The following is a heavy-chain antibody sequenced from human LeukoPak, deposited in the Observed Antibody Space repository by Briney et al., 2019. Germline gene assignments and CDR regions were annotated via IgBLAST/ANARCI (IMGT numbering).Heavy chain of an antibody. CDR2: IYYSGST. CDR1: GGSISSYY. CDR3: ARLEGQLDALDI. J-gene: IGHJ3*02. V-gene: IGHV4-59*08. Sequence: SETLSLTCTVSGGSISSYYWSWIRQPPGKGLEWIGYIYYSGSTSYNPSLKSRVTISVDTSKNQFSLKLSSVTAADTAVYYCARLEGQLDALDIWGQGTMVTVSS. D-gene: IGHD1-1*01.